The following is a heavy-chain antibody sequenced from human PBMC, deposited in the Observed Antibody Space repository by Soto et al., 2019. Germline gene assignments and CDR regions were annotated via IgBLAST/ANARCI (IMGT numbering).Heavy chain of an antibody. Sequence: SEPLSLTCTLSGVSITSGAYYWTWVRQHPGKGLEWIGYIYYNGNSYFSPSLKSRLTISIDTSKNQFSLKLSSVTAADTAMYYCARARLRAVYAFDFWSQGTMVTVS. V-gene: IGHV4-31*03. D-gene: IGHD4-17*01. J-gene: IGHJ3*01. CDR1: GVSITSGAYY. CDR2: IYYNGNS. CDR3: ARARLRAVYAFDF.